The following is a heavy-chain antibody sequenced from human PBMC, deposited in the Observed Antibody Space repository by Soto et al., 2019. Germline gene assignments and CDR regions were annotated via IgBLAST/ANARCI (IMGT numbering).Heavy chain of an antibody. D-gene: IGHD3-22*01. CDR2: ISAYNGNT. CDR1: GYTFTSYG. CDR3: ARDRRTYYYDSRGPRAFDY. V-gene: IGHV1-18*01. J-gene: IGHJ4*02. Sequence: GASVKVSCKASGYTFTSYGISWVRQAPGQGLEWMGWISAYNGNTNYAQKLQGRVTMTTDTSTSTAYMELRGLRSDDTAVYYCARDRRTYYYDSRGPRAFDYWGQGTLVTVSS.